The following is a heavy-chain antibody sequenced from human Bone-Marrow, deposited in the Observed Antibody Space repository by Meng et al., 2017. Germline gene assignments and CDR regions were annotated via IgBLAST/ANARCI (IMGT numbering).Heavy chain of an antibody. CDR2: ISSSGSTI. Sequence: GESLKISCAASGFTFSSYEMNWVRQAPGKGLEWVSYISSSGSTIYYTDSVKGRFTISRDNAKNSLYLQMNSLRAEDTAVYYCARSRRPWAAAGTVIDYWGQGTLVTVSS. CDR3: ARSRRPWAAAGTVIDY. V-gene: IGHV3-48*03. J-gene: IGHJ4*02. CDR1: GFTFSSYE. D-gene: IGHD6-13*01.